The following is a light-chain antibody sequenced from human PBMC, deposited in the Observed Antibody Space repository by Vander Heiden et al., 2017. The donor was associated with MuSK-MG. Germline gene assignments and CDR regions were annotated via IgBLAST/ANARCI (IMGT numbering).Light chain of an antibody. V-gene: IGLV3-21*02. CDR1: NIGSKS. CDR2: DDS. CDR3: QVWDSSSDHVV. J-gene: IGLJ2*01. Sequence: SYVLTQPPSVSVAPGQTARITCGGNNIGSKSVHWYQQKPGQAPVLVVYDDSDRPSGIPGRFSGSNSGNTAPLTISRVEAGDEADYYCQVWDSSSDHVVFGGGTKLTVL.